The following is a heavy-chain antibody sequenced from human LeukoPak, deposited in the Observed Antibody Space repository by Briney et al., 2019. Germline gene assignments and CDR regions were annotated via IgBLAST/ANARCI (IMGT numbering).Heavy chain of an antibody. Sequence: ASLKVSCKASGYTFTGYYMHWVRQAPGQGLEWMGWINRDSGGTNYAQKFQGRVTMTRDTSISTAYMELSRLRSDDTAVYYCARDRYYDFWSGSRGWFDPWGQGTLVTVSS. V-gene: IGHV1-2*02. CDR3: ARDRYYDFWSGSRGWFDP. J-gene: IGHJ5*02. D-gene: IGHD3-3*01. CDR2: INRDSGGT. CDR1: GYTFTGYY.